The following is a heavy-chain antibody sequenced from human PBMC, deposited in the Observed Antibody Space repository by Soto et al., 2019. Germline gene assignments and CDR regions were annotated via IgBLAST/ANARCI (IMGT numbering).Heavy chain of an antibody. J-gene: IGHJ5*02. CDR2: ISAYNGNT. Sequence: ASVKVSCKASGYTFTSYGISWVRQAPGQGLEWMGWISAYNGNTNYAQKLQGRVTMTTDTSTRTAYMELRSLRSDDTAVYYCARYLEGNHSGYFDWLLSSPRTNWFDPWGQGTLVTVSS. CDR1: GYTFTSYG. D-gene: IGHD3-9*01. CDR3: ARYLEGNHSGYFDWLLSSPRTNWFDP. V-gene: IGHV1-18*01.